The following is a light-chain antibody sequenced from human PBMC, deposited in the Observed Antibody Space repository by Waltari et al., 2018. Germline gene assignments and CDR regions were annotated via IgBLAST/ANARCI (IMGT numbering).Light chain of an antibody. Sequence: SSELTQDPAVSVALGQTVRITCQGDALRSYYATWYQQKPGQAPVLVIYAENTRPSGIPDRFSGSSSGDTASLTITGAQAEDEADYYCNSRDSSGNHLLFGGGTKLTVL. CDR2: AEN. J-gene: IGLJ2*01. CDR1: ALRSYY. V-gene: IGLV3-19*01. CDR3: NSRDSSGNHLL.